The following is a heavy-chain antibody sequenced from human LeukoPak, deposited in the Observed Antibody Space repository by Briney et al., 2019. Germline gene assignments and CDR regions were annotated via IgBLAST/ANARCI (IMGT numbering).Heavy chain of an antibody. CDR2: ISTYNGNT. Sequence: ASVKVSCKASGYTFTSYGISWVRQAPGQGLEWMGWISTYNGNTNYVQKVQGRVTMTTDTSTSTAYMELRSLRFDDTAVYYCARPYGSGRGAFDIWGQGTMVTVSS. V-gene: IGHV1-18*01. D-gene: IGHD3-10*01. CDR3: ARPYGSGRGAFDI. J-gene: IGHJ3*02. CDR1: GYTFTSYG.